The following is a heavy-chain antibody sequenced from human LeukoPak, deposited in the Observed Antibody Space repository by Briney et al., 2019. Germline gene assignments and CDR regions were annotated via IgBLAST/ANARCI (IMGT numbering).Heavy chain of an antibody. CDR3: AKTDSPDPYYDSSGALDY. D-gene: IGHD3-22*01. CDR1: GFTFSNYG. V-gene: IGHV3-30*18. CDR2: ISYDGSHK. J-gene: IGHJ4*02. Sequence: GGSLRLSCAASGFTFSNYGMHWVRQAPGKGLEWVAVISYDGSHKYYADSVKGRFTISRDNSKNTLYLQMNSLRTEDTAVYYCAKTDSPDPYYDSSGALDYWGQGTLVTVSS.